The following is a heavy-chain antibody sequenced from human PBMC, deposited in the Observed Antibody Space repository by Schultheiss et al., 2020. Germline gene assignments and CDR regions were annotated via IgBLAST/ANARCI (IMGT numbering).Heavy chain of an antibody. CDR1: GFTVSSNY. V-gene: IGHV3-23*01. J-gene: IGHJ6*02. D-gene: IGHD2-15*01. Sequence: GGSLRLSCAASGFTVSSNYMSWVRQAPGKGLEWVSTISGSGGSTYYADSVKGRFTISRDNSKNTLYLQMNSLRAEDTAVYYCARDLGYCSGGSCYYYGMDVRGQGTTVTVSS. CDR3: ARDLGYCSGGSCYYYGMDV. CDR2: ISGSGGST.